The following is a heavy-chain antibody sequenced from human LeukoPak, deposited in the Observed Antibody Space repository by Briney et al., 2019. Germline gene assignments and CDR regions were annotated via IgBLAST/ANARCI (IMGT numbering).Heavy chain of an antibody. CDR2: IYYSGST. CDR1: GGSFSGYY. J-gene: IGHJ5*02. Sequence: SETLSLTCAVYGGSFSGYYWSWIRQPPGKGLEWIGSIYYSGSTYYNPSLKSRVTISVDTSKNQFSLKLTSVTAADTAVYYCARRCSSPSCFYAWGQGTLVTVSS. D-gene: IGHD2-2*01. CDR3: ARRCSSPSCFYA. V-gene: IGHV4-34*01.